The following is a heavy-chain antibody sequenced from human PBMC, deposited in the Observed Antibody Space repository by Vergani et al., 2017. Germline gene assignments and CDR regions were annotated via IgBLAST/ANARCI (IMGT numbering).Heavy chain of an antibody. CDR1: GYTFTSYG. CDR2: ISAYNGNT. CDR3: ARGSKGGYSNYRLMGWFDP. V-gene: IGHV1-18*01. Sequence: QVQLVQSGAEVKKPGASVKVSCKASGYTFTSYGISWVRQAPGQGLEWMGWISAYNGNTNYAQKLQDRVTMTTDTSTSTAYMELRSLRSDDTAVYYCARGSKGGYSNYRLMGWFDPWGQGTLVTVSS. J-gene: IGHJ5*02. D-gene: IGHD4-11*01.